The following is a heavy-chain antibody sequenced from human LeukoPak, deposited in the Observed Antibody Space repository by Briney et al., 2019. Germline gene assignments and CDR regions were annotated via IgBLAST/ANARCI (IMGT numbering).Heavy chain of an antibody. D-gene: IGHD3-3*01. CDR3: AREAYYDFWSGYYKLGYFDL. V-gene: IGHV4-39*07. CDR2: IYYSGST. CDR1: GCSISSSSYC. J-gene: IGHJ2*01. Sequence: PSETLSLTCTVSGCSISSSSYCWGWIRQPPGKGLEWIGSIYYSGSTYYNPSLKSRVTISVDTSKNQFSLKLSSVTAADTAVYYCAREAYYDFWSGYYKLGYFDLWGRGTLVTVSS.